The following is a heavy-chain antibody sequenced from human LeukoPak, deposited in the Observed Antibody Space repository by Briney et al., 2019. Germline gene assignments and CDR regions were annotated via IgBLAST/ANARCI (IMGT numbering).Heavy chain of an antibody. D-gene: IGHD3-10*01. J-gene: IGHJ4*02. V-gene: IGHV3-9*03. CDR3: AKDVRSLWFGESYFDY. Sequence: GGSLRLSCAASGFTFDDYAMHWVRQAPGKGLEWVSGISWNSGSIGYADSVKGRFTISRDNAKNSLYLQMNSLRAEDMALYYCAKDVRSLWFGESYFDYWGQGTLVTVSS. CDR2: ISWNSGSI. CDR1: GFTFDDYA.